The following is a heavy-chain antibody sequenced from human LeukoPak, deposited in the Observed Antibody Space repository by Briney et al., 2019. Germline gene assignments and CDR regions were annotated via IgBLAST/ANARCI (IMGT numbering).Heavy chain of an antibody. CDR1: GFTFSSYG. D-gene: IGHD3-16*01. J-gene: IGHJ3*02. Sequence: GRSLRLSCAASGFTFSSYGMHWVRQAPGKGLGWVAVILKDGSQEKYADSVKGRFTISRDNSKNTLFLQMNSLRAEDTAVYYCARNDAMGDNALDIWGQGTMVTVSS. V-gene: IGHV3-33*01. CDR3: ARNDAMGDNALDI. CDR2: ILKDGSQE.